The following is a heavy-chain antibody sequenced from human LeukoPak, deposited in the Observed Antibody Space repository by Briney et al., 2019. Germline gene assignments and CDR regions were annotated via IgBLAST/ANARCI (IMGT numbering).Heavy chain of an antibody. V-gene: IGHV3-74*01. CDR3: ARGRPHGNDY. D-gene: IGHD4-23*01. Sequence: GGSLRLSCAASGFTFSSYWMNWVRHVPGKGLVWVSRIVSDGSNTNYADSVKGRFTISRDNAKNTLYLQMNSLRVEDTAVYYCARGRPHGNDYWGQGTLVTVSS. CDR1: GFTFSSYW. J-gene: IGHJ4*02. CDR2: IVSDGSNT.